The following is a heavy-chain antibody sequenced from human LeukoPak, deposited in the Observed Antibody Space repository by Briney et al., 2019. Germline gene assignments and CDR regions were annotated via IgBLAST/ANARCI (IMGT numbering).Heavy chain of an antibody. CDR1: GGTFSSYA. CDR3: ASRRSRFGELLYFDY. Sequence: APVKVSCKASGGTFSSYAISWVRQAPGQGLEWMGGIIPIFGTANYAQKFQGRVTITADKSTSTAYMELSSLRSEDTAVYYCASRRSRFGELLYFDYWGQGTLVTVSS. D-gene: IGHD3-10*01. J-gene: IGHJ4*02. V-gene: IGHV1-69*06. CDR2: IIPIFGTA.